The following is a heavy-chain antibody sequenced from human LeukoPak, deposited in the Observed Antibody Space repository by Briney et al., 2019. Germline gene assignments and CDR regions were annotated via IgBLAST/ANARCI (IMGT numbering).Heavy chain of an antibody. CDR2: ISAYNGNT. CDR3: ARHTAPYYYDSSGGPDAFDI. CDR1: GYTFTSYG. D-gene: IGHD3-22*01. Sequence: GASVKVSCKASGYTFTSYGIIWVRQAPGQGLEWMGWISAYNGNTNYAQKLQGRVTMTTDTSTSTAYMELRSLRSDDTAVYYCARHTAPYYYDSSGGPDAFDIWGQGTMVTVSS. J-gene: IGHJ3*02. V-gene: IGHV1-18*01.